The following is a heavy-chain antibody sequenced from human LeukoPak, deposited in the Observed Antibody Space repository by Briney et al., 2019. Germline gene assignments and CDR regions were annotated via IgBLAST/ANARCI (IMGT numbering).Heavy chain of an antibody. CDR3: ARTPSSRFGELLYPIFDY. J-gene: IGHJ4*02. CDR2: IIPIFGTA. CDR1: GCTLSSYA. V-gene: IGHV1-69*01. Sequence: SVKVSCKASGCTLSSYAISWVRQAPGQGLEWMGGIIPIFGTANYAQKFQGRVTITADESTSTAYMELSRLRSEDTAVYYCARTPSSRFGELLYPIFDYWGQGTLVTVSS. D-gene: IGHD3-10*01.